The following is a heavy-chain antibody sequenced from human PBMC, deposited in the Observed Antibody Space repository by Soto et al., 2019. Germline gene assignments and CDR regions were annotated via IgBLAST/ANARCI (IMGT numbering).Heavy chain of an antibody. CDR1: GYTFTTYD. V-gene: IGHV1-8*01. CDR3: ARGGYSSSWEFDF. D-gene: IGHD6-6*01. J-gene: IGHJ4*02. CDR2: VSPHSGST. Sequence: QVQLVQSGAEVKKPGASLRVSCKASGYTFTTYDINWVRQTPGQGLEWMGWVSPHSGSTGFAQKFQGRLTMTTNTTIPTAYMALISLRSDDSAVYFCARGGYSSSWEFDFWGQGTLVTVS.